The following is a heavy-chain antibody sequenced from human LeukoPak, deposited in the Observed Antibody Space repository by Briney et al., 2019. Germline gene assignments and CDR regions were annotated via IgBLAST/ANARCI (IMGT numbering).Heavy chain of an antibody. V-gene: IGHV3-30-3*01. CDR1: GFTFSSYW. CDR2: ISHDGSNE. Sequence: PGGSLRLSCAATGFTFSSYWKHWVRQAPGKGLEWVAVISHDGSNEYYADSVKGRFTISRDNSKNTLYLQMNSLRREDTAVYYCARRDQTMGPEWELVRGWDHPPDYWGQGTLVSVSS. J-gene: IGHJ4*02. D-gene: IGHD1-26*01. CDR3: ARRDQTMGPEWELVRGWDHPPDY.